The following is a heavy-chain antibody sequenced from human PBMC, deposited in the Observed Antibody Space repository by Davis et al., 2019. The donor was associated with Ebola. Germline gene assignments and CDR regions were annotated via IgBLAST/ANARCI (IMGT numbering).Heavy chain of an antibody. CDR3: ANYLQLERRVGWFDP. D-gene: IGHD1-1*01. Sequence: PGGSLRLSCAASGFTFSSYAMSWVRQAPGKGLEWVSAISGSGGSTYYADSVKGRFTISRDNSKNTLYLQMNSLRAEDTAVYYCANYLQLERRVGWFDPWGQGTLVTVSS. CDR2: ISGSGGST. J-gene: IGHJ5*02. CDR1: GFTFSSYA. V-gene: IGHV3-23*01.